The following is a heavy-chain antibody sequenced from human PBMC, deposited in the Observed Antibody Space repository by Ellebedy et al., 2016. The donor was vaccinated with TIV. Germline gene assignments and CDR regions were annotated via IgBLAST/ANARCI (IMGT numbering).Heavy chain of an antibody. Sequence: MPSETLSLTCTVSGDSISSRDHHWSWLRQSPGKGLEWIGYIYNSGSTSLNPSLKSRVTISIDKSKNQFSLNLNSVTAADPAIYYCARGPGANCGGDCYCDYWGQGALVTVSS. CDR1: GDSISSRDHH. V-gene: IGHV4-30-4*01. J-gene: IGHJ4*02. CDR2: IYNSGST. D-gene: IGHD2-21*02. CDR3: ARGPGANCGGDCYCDY.